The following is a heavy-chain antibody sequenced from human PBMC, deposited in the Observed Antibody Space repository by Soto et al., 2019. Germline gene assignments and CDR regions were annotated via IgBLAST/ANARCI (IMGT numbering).Heavy chain of an antibody. CDR1: GFTFGEYA. D-gene: IGHD3-22*01. Sequence: GGSLRLSCTASGFTFGEYAMSGFRQAPGKGLEGVGFIRSKTYGGATEYAAAVKGRFIISRDDSKSIAYLQMDSLKTEDTAVYSCSRIRTSMIVVVSDYWGQGTLVTVSS. J-gene: IGHJ4*02. CDR2: IRSKTYGGAT. CDR3: SRIRTSMIVVVSDY. V-gene: IGHV3-49*03.